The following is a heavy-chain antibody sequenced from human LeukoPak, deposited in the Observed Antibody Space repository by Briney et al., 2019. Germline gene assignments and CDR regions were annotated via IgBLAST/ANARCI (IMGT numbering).Heavy chain of an antibody. Sequence: GGSLRLSCAASGFTLGAFAMRWVRQAPGKGLEWVSLIDKDGRSTYYADSVKGRFTISRDNSKNSLYLQMNSLRTEDTALYYCATWAFYHSLDVWGQGTTVTVSS. D-gene: IGHD1-26*01. V-gene: IGHV3-43*02. J-gene: IGHJ6*02. CDR1: GFTLGAFA. CDR2: IDKDGRST. CDR3: ATWAFYHSLDV.